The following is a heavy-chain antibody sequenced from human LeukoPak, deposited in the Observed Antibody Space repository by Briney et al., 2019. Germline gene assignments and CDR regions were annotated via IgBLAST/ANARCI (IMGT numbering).Heavy chain of an antibody. Sequence: PSETLSLTCTVSGGSISFYYWSWIRQPAGKGLEWIGRIYTSGSTNYDPSLKSRVTISLDKSKNQFSLKLSSVTAADTAVYYCARGTYYDSTAYYWFDPWGQGTLVTVSS. CDR1: GGSISFYY. CDR3: ARGTYYDSTAYYWFDP. D-gene: IGHD3-22*01. V-gene: IGHV4-4*07. CDR2: IYTSGST. J-gene: IGHJ5*02.